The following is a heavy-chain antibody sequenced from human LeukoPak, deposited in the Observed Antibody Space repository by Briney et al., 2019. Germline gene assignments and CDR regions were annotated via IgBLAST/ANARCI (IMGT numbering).Heavy chain of an antibody. CDR3: ASGGGVLAAFDI. J-gene: IGHJ3*02. CDR1: GFSFSASS. Sequence: GGSLNLSCGASGFSFSASSMHWVRQAPGKGLEWVGRIRGKINGYATHFAASVDGRFTVSRDDSKNTMYLHMNSLKTEDTAVYYCASGGGVLAAFDIWGQGTMVIVSS. D-gene: IGHD2-8*02. CDR2: IRGKINGYAT. V-gene: IGHV3-73*01.